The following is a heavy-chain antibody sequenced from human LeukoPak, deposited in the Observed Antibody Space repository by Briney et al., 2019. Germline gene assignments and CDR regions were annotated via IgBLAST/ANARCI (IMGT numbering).Heavy chain of an antibody. CDR2: IYSGGDT. Sequence: GGSLRLSCAASGLTVSGNYMSWVRQAPGKGLEWVSLIYSGGDTYYADSVKGRFTISRDNSKNTLSLQMNSLRAEDTAVYYCARPRGWERRWYFDLWGRGTLVTVSS. CDR3: ARPRGWERRWYFDL. CDR1: GLTVSGNY. V-gene: IGHV3-66*01. D-gene: IGHD1-26*01. J-gene: IGHJ2*01.